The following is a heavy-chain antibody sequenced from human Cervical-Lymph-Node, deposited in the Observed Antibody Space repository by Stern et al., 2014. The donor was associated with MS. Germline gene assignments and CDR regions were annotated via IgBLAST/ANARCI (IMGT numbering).Heavy chain of an antibody. Sequence: QVPLRESGPALVKPTQTLTLTCTFSGLSLSASGVCVNWIRQPPGKALEWLARIDWADEKYYNPSLKKRLTISKDTSKNQAVLTMTNMDPVDTATYYCARAGRYSYGSGSFSVASYFDYWGQGILVTVSS. J-gene: IGHJ4*02. CDR3: ARAGRYSYGSGSFSVASYFDY. CDR1: GLSLSASGVC. V-gene: IGHV2-70*15. D-gene: IGHD3-10*01. CDR2: IDWADEK.